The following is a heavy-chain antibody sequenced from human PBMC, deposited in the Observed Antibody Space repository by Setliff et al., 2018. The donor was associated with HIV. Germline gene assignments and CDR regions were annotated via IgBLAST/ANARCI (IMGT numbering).Heavy chain of an antibody. Sequence: SVKVSCKASGGTFSTYAISWVRQAPGRGLEWVGGIIPTLGVAHNAQKFQGRVTITADKSTSTAYMELSSLKSEDTAVYYCASAYDYYMDVWGKGTTVTVSS. CDR3: ASAYDYYMDV. J-gene: IGHJ6*03. V-gene: IGHV1-69*10. CDR2: IIPTLGVA. CDR1: GGTFSTYA.